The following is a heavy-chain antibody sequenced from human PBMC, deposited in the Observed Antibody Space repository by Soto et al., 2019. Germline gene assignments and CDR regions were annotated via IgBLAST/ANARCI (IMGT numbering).Heavy chain of an antibody. D-gene: IGHD2-15*01. V-gene: IGHV1-8*01. Sequence: GASVKVSCKVSGYHFTSYDTNWVRQAPGKGLEWMGWMKPNTGNTGYAQKFQGRATMTRNTSIRTAYMELISLRSEDTAVYYCARRRWSVSNAFDIWGQGTMVTVSS. CDR3: ARRRWSVSNAFDI. CDR1: GYHFTSYD. J-gene: IGHJ3*02. CDR2: MKPNTGNT.